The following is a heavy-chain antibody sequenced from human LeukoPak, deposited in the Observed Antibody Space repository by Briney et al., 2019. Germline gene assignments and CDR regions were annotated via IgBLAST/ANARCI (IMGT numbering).Heavy chain of an antibody. Sequence: GASVKVSCKASGGTFSSYAISWVRQAPGQGLEWMGGIIPIFGTANYAQKFQGRVTITADESTSTAYMELSSLRSEDTAVYYCAREGYNWNYDTPTGRQNWFDPWGQGTLVTVSS. J-gene: IGHJ5*02. CDR1: GGTFSSYA. D-gene: IGHD1-7*01. CDR2: IIPIFGTA. V-gene: IGHV1-69*13. CDR3: AREGYNWNYDTPTGRQNWFDP.